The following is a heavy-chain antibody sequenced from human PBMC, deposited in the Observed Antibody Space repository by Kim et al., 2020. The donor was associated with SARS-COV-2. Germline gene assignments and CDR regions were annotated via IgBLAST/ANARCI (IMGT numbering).Heavy chain of an antibody. Sequence: GGSLRLSCAASGFTFDDYAMHWVRQAPGKGLEWVSGISWNSGSIGYADSVKGRFTISRDNAKNSLYLQMNSLRAEDTALYYCAKALLAVGGAFDIWGQGTMVTVSS. D-gene: IGHD6-19*01. CDR3: AKALLAVGGAFDI. CDR1: GFTFDDYA. V-gene: IGHV3-9*01. J-gene: IGHJ3*02. CDR2: ISWNSGSI.